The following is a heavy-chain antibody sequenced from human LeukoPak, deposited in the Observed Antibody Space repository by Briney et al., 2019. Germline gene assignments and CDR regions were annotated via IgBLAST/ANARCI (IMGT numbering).Heavy chain of an antibody. CDR2: INTNTGNP. V-gene: IGHV7-4-1*02. Sequence: ASVKVSCKTSGYVFTTSGISWVRQAPGQGLEWMGWINTNTGNPTYAQGFTGRFVFSLDTSVSTAYLQISSLKAEDTAVYYCARESNSYGTPFDYWGQGTLVTVSS. CDR1: GYVFTTSG. CDR3: ARESNSYGTPFDY. J-gene: IGHJ4*02. D-gene: IGHD5-18*01.